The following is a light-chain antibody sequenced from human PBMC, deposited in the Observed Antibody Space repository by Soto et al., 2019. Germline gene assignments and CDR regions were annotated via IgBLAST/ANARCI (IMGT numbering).Light chain of an antibody. Sequence: EIVMTQSPATLSVSPEEGATLSCKASQNVYNNLAWYQQRPGQPPRLLIYDASTRATGISARFSGSGYGTEFTLTIGSLQSEDFAVYFCQQCRNWPLTFGGGTKVDIK. V-gene: IGKV3-15*01. J-gene: IGKJ4*01. CDR3: QQCRNWPLT. CDR2: DAS. CDR1: QNVYNN.